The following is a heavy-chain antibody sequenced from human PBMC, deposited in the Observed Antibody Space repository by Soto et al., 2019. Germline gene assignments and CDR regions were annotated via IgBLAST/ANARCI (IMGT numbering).Heavy chain of an antibody. Sequence: ASVKVSCKASGYTFTSYAMHWVRQAPGQRLEWMGWINAGNGNTKYSQKFQGRVTITRDTSASTAYMELSSLRSEDTAVYYCARVEISAGYSSGWYWFDPWGQGTLVTVSS. J-gene: IGHJ5*02. CDR1: GYTFTSYA. CDR3: ARVEISAGYSSGWYWFDP. V-gene: IGHV1-3*01. D-gene: IGHD6-19*01. CDR2: INAGNGNT.